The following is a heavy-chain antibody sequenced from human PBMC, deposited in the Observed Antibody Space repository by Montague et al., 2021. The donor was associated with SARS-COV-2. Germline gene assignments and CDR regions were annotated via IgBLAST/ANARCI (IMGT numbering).Heavy chain of an antibody. CDR1: GGSFSGYY. CDR3: ARFPSSSWYRGFDY. J-gene: IGHJ4*02. CDR2: INHSGST. V-gene: IGHV4-34*01. D-gene: IGHD6-13*01. Sequence: SETLSLTCAVYGGSFSGYYWSWIRQPPGKGLEWIGEINHSGSTNYNPSLKSRVTISVDTSKNQFSLKLSSVTAADTAVYYCARFPSSSWYRGFDYWGRGTLVTVSS.